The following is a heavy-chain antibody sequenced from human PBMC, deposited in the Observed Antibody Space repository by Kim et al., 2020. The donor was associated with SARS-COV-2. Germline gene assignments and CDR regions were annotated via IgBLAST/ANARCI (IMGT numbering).Heavy chain of an antibody. CDR1: GFTFSSYA. Sequence: GGSLRLSCAASGFTFSSYAMHWVRQAPGKGLEWVAVISYDGSNKYYVDSVKGRFTISRDNSKNTLYLQMNSLRAEDTAVYYCARVTIAAAGFGYYFDYWG. CDR2: ISYDGSNK. J-gene: IGHJ4*01. D-gene: IGHD6-13*01. CDR3: ARVTIAAAGFGYYFDY. V-gene: IGHV3-30*04.